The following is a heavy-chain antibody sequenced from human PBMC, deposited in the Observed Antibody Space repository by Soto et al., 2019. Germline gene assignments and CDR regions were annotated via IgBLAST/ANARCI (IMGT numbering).Heavy chain of an antibody. J-gene: IGHJ6*02. V-gene: IGHV4-61*01. CDR1: GGSVSSGSYY. D-gene: IGHD2-21*02. CDR3: AREDMTLVWDF. CDR2: IYYSGST. Sequence: SETLSLTCTVSGGSVSSGSYYWSWIRQPPGKGLEWIGYIYYSGSTNYNPSLKSRVTISVDTSKNQFSLKLGSVTAADTAVYYCAREDMTLVWDFWGQGTTVTVPS.